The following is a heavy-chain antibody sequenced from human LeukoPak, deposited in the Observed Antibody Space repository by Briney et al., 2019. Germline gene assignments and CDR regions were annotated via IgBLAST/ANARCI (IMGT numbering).Heavy chain of an antibody. J-gene: IGHJ4*02. D-gene: IGHD6-19*01. CDR1: GYTFTGYY. CDR3: ARDNGSGWNYFDY. Sequence: ASVKVSCEASGYTFTGYYMHWVRQAPGQGLEWMGWINPNSGGTNYAQKFQGRVTMTRDTSISTAYMELSRLRSDDTAVYYCARDNGSGWNYFDYWGQGTLVTVSS. CDR2: INPNSGGT. V-gene: IGHV1-2*02.